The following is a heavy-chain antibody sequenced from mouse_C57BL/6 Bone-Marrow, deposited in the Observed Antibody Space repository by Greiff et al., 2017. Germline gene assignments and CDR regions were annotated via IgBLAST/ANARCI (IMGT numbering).Heavy chain of an antibody. CDR3: ARVWYYGSSYYFDY. V-gene: IGHV1-18*01. Sequence: EVQLQQSGPELVKPGASVKIPCKASGYTFTDYNMDWVKQSHGKSLEWIGDINPNNGGTIYNQKFKGKATLTVDKSSSTAYMELRSLTSEDTAVYYCARVWYYGSSYYFDYWGQGTTLTVSS. D-gene: IGHD1-1*01. CDR1: GYTFTDYN. J-gene: IGHJ2*01. CDR2: INPNNGGT.